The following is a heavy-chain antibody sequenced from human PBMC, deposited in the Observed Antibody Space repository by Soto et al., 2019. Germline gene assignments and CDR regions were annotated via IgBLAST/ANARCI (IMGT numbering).Heavy chain of an antibody. J-gene: IGHJ5*02. V-gene: IGHV4-4*02. CDR3: AKNADCRGGAKCIVGWFDP. D-gene: IGHD2-15*01. Sequence: QVHLQESGPGLVEPSGTLSLTCSVSGGSMVDHDWWTWVRQSPEKGLEWIGEISPDGIATYNPSHKNRVTISIDRYKSQFYLTLNSLTAADTAMYYCAKNADCRGGAKCIVGWFDPWGQGILVTVSS. CDR1: GGSMVDHDW. CDR2: ISPDGIA.